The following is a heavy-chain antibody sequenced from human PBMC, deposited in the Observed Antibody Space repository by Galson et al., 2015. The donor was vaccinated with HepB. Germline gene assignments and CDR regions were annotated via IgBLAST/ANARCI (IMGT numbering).Heavy chain of an antibody. CDR1: GYSFTSYW. V-gene: IGHV5-51*01. Sequence: QSGAEVKKPGESLKISCKGSGYSFTSYWIGWVRQMPGKGLEWMGIIYPGDSDTRYSPSFQGQVTISADKPISTAYLQWSSLKASDTAMYYCARLRWPGPLPPSAYYYYGMDVWGQGTTVTVSS. J-gene: IGHJ6*02. CDR2: IYPGDSDT. CDR3: ARLRWPGPLPPSAYYYYGMDV. D-gene: IGHD5-24*01.